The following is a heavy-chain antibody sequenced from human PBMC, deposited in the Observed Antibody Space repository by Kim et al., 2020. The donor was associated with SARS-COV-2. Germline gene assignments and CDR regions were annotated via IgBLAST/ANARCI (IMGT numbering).Heavy chain of an antibody. V-gene: IGHV3-30*18. CDR1: GFTFSSYG. CDR2: ISYDGSNK. D-gene: IGHD6-13*01. CDR3: AKTAPIAAAVFDY. Sequence: GGSLRLSCAASGFTFSSYGMHWVRQAPGKGLEWVAVISYDGSNKYYADSVKGRFTISRDNSKNTLYLQMNSLRAEDTAVYYCAKTAPIAAAVFDYWGQGTLVTVSS. J-gene: IGHJ4*02.